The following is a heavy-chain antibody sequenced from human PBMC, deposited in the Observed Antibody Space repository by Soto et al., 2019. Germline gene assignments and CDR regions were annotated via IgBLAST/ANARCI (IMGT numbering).Heavy chain of an antibody. Sequence: SETLSLTCTVSGASITSGNYYWGWIRQPPGKGLQWIGSSSYTGNTYFNPSLRSRVTISFDTSKNQFSLRLTSVTASDTAVYYCARHKGGYYSGVDVWGQGTTVT. CDR1: GASITSGNYY. D-gene: IGHD3-16*01. J-gene: IGHJ6*02. CDR2: SSYTGNT. V-gene: IGHV4-39*01. CDR3: ARHKGGYYSGVDV.